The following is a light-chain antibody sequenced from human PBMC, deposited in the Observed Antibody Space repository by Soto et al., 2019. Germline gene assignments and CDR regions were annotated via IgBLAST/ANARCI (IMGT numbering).Light chain of an antibody. CDR1: SSDVGGYYY. CDR2: EVS. J-gene: IGLJ1*01. CDR3: SSYAGTNTPYV. Sequence: SVLTQPPSASGSPGHSVTISCTGTSSDVGGYYYVSWYQQHPGKAPKLMIYEVSKRPSGVPDRFSGSKSGNTASLTVSGLQAEDEADYYCSSYAGTNTPYVYGTGTKVTVL. V-gene: IGLV2-8*01.